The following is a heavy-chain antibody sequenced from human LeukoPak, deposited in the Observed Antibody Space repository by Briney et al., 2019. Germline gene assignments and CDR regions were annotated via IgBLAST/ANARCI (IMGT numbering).Heavy chain of an antibody. V-gene: IGHV4-61*01. D-gene: IGHD3-22*01. J-gene: IGHJ4*02. Sequence: SETLSLTCTVSGGSVSSGSYYWSWIRQPPGKGLEWIGYIYYSGSTNYNPSLKSRVTISVDTSKNQFSLKLSSVTAADTAVYYCARGRPTYYYDSSGYYYFDYWGQGTLVTVSS. CDR3: ARGRPTYYYDSSGYYYFDY. CDR2: IYYSGST. CDR1: GGSVSSGSYY.